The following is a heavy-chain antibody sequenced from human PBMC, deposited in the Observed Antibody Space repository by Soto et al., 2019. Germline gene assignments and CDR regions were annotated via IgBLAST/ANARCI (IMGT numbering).Heavy chain of an antibody. CDR2: VHYTGTT. D-gene: IGHD1-1*01. CDR3: ARHGKERKGLIRSLMGAFET. Sequence: PSETLSLTCTVSRGSISDSDFYWGWIRQPPGKGLDWIGSVHYTGTTYYNPSLKTRATTSVDTSQNQVFLKLNSVTAADTAVYYCARHGKERKGLIRSLMGAFETWGQGTQVTVSS. V-gene: IGHV4-39*01. J-gene: IGHJ3*02. CDR1: RGSISDSDFY.